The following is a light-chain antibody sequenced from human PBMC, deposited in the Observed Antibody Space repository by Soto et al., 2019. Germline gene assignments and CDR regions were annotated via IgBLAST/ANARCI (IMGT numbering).Light chain of an antibody. CDR1: QSISIY. CDR3: QQSHGTPFT. Sequence: DIQMTQSPSSLSASVGDRVTITCRASQSISIYLNWYQQQPGKAPKLLIYAASHLQSGVPSTFSGSGSGRDCTLTIGSLKPEDFATYYCQQSHGTPFTFGGGTKVQIK. J-gene: IGKJ4*01. CDR2: AAS. V-gene: IGKV1-39*01.